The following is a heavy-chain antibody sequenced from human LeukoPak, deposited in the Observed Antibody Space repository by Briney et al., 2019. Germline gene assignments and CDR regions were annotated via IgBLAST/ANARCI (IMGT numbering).Heavy chain of an antibody. Sequence: PGGSLRLSCVASGFTFINYDMHWVRQATGKGLEWVSSIGPTGESYYPGSVRGRLTISRENARNSLHLQMNSLKVEDTAVYYRVRAGYSSGWYRFDYWGQGILVTVSS. CDR2: IGPTGES. CDR3: VRAGYSSGWYRFDY. CDR1: GFTFINYD. D-gene: IGHD6-19*01. J-gene: IGHJ4*02. V-gene: IGHV3-13*01.